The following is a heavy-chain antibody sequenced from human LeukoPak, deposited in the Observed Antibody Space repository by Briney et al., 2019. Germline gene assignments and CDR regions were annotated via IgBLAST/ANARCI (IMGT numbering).Heavy chain of an antibody. V-gene: IGHV3-23*01. CDR3: ARSYCSSTSCYPLDY. Sequence: PVGSLRVSCAASGFTFSSYAMSWVRQAPGKGLEWVSAISGSGGSTYYADSVKGRFTISRDNSKNTLYLQMNSLRAEDTAVYYCARSYCSSTSCYPLDYWGQGTLVTVSS. D-gene: IGHD2-2*01. CDR1: GFTFSSYA. J-gene: IGHJ4*02. CDR2: ISGSGGST.